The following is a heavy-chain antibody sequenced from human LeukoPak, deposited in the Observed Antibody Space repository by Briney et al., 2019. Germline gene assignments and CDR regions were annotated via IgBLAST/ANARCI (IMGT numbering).Heavy chain of an antibody. V-gene: IGHV3-9*01. CDR1: GFTFDDYA. CDR3: TRTDLWVS. J-gene: IGHJ5*02. D-gene: IGHD1-1*01. CDR2: ISWNSGSI. Sequence: GGSLRLSCAASGFTFDDYAMHWVRQAPGKGLEWVSGISWNSGSIGYADSVKGRFTISRGKSKNTLYLQMNSLTVEDTAMYYCTRTDLWVSWGQGAQVTVSS.